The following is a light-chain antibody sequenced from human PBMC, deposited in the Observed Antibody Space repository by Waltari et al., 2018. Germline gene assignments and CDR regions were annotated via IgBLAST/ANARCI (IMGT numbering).Light chain of an antibody. CDR2: EIF. V-gene: IGLV2-23*02. Sequence: QSALTQPASVSGSPGQSITIPSPGTNNDVGYYYLAPWYRQYPGKAPKLMIYEIFKRPSGVSIRFSASKSGNTASLTISGLQAEDEADYYCSSYAGTSSAYVFGTGTKVTVL. J-gene: IGLJ1*01. CDR1: NNDVGYYYL. CDR3: SSYAGTSSAYV.